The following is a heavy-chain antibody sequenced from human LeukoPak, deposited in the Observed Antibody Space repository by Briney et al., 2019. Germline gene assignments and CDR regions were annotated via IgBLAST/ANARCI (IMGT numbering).Heavy chain of an antibody. CDR3: AKDGESERYCSGGSCWIDY. D-gene: IGHD2-15*01. CDR1: GFTFSSYG. Sequence: GGSLRLSCAASGFTFSSYGMHWVRQAPGKGLEWVAVISYDGSNKYYADSAKGRFTISRDNSKNTLYLQMNSLRAEDTAVYYCAKDGESERYCSGGSCWIDYWGQGTLVTVSS. J-gene: IGHJ4*02. CDR2: ISYDGSNK. V-gene: IGHV3-30*18.